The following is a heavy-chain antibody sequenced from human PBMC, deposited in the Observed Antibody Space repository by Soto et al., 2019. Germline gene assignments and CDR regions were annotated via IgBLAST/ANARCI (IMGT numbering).Heavy chain of an antibody. CDR3: ARGVSTMVRGVIITSYYYYGMDV. D-gene: IGHD3-10*01. CDR2: ISYDGSNK. V-gene: IGHV3-30-3*01. Sequence: GGSLRLSCAASGFTFSSYAMHWVRQAPGKGLEWVAVISYDGSNKYYADSVKGRFTISRDNSKNTLYLQMNSLRAEDTAVYYCARGVSTMVRGVIITSYYYYGMDVWGQGTTVTVSS. J-gene: IGHJ6*02. CDR1: GFTFSSYA.